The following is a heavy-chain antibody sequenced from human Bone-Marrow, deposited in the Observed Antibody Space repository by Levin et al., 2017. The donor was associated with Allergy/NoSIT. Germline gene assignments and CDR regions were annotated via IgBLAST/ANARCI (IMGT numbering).Heavy chain of an antibody. CDR3: VKDIEGVAGTGYFDS. J-gene: IGHJ4*02. Sequence: PGGSLRLSCVASGFAFGFAFNNYAMSWVRQAPGKGLEWVSGISWNRNVIGYAESVKGRFTISRDYVKSFLYLQMNSLRADDTAFYYCVKDIEGVAGTGYFDSWGQGTLVTVSS. CDR1: GFAFGFAFNNYA. V-gene: IGHV3-9*01. D-gene: IGHD6-19*01. CDR2: ISWNRNVI.